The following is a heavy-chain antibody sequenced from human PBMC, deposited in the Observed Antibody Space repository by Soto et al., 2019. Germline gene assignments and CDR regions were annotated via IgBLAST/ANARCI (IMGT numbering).Heavy chain of an antibody. D-gene: IGHD6-6*01. CDR3: GRARSSSAYCYGMDV. V-gene: IGHV1-69*12. CDR2: IIPIFGTA. Sequence: QVQLVQSGAEVKKPGSSVKVSCKASGGTFSSDGISWVRQAPGQGLEWMGGIIPIFGTANYAQQFQGRVTMTADDSTRTAYMELSSLRSEDTAVYYCGRARSSSAYCYGMDVWGQGTTVTVSS. J-gene: IGHJ6*02. CDR1: GGTFSSDG.